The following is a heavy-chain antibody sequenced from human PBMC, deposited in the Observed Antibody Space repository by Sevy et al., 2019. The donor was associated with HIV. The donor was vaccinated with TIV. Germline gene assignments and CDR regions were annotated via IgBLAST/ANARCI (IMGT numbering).Heavy chain of an antibody. CDR1: GFGVSRSA. Sequence: GGSLRLSCAASGFGVSRSAMNWVRQAPGKGLEWVSAIYNGGTPYYADSVKGRFTISRDNSKNTLYLQMNSLSPEDTAVYYCARRLGAVDDAFDIWGQGTMVTVSS. D-gene: IGHD1-26*01. V-gene: IGHV3-53*01. CDR2: IYNGGTP. CDR3: ARRLGAVDDAFDI. J-gene: IGHJ3*02.